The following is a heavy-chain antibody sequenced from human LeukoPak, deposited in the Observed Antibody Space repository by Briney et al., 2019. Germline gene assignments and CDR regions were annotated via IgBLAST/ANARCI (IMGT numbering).Heavy chain of an antibody. CDR1: ADSISTYY. J-gene: IGHJ4*02. D-gene: IGHD5-24*01. CDR3: ARGVGYNYRLYHFDY. Sequence: PSETLSLTCTVSADSISTYYWNWIWQSPGKGVEWIGYIYYSGSTIYNPSLKSRVTISVDTSKNQFSLKLSSVTAADTAVYYCARGVGYNYRLYHFDYWGQGTLVTVSS. V-gene: IGHV4-59*08. CDR2: IYYSGST.